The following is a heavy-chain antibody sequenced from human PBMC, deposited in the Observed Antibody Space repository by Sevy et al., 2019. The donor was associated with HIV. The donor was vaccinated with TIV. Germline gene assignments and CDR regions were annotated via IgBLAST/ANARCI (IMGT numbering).Heavy chain of an antibody. Sequence: GGSLRLSCAASGFTFSTYWMFWVRQAPGKGLVWVSRINTDSRITTYGDSVKGRFTISRDNAKHTVYLQMNSLRDDDTAMYYCARDHDGGPVFTPGDGFDFWGQGTLVTVSS. CDR2: INTDSRIT. CDR1: GFTFSTYW. V-gene: IGHV3-74*03. J-gene: IGHJ3*01. D-gene: IGHD3-16*01. CDR3: ARDHDGGPVFTPGDGFDF.